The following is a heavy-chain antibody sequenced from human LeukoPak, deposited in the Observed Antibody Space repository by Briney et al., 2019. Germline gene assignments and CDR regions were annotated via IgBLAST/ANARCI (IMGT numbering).Heavy chain of an antibody. V-gene: IGHV3-23*01. J-gene: IGHJ4*02. D-gene: IGHD2-15*01. Sequence: GGTLRLSCAASGFTFSSYGMSWVRQAPGKGLEWVSAISGSGGNTYYADSVKGRFTISRDNSKNTLYLQMNSLRAEDTAVYYCAKVAGYCSGGSCYSEYWGQGTLVTVSS. CDR2: ISGSGGNT. CDR1: GFTFSSYG. CDR3: AKVAGYCSGGSCYSEY.